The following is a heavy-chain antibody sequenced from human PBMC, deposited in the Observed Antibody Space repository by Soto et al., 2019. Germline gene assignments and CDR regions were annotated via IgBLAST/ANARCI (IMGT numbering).Heavy chain of an antibody. CDR2: TIPTFGTA. D-gene: IGHD1-26*01. J-gene: IGHJ4*02. CDR3: ARVGVGATEEDY. V-gene: IGHV1-69*01. Sequence: QVQLVQSGAEVKKPGSSVKVSCKASGGTFSSYAISWVRQAPGQWLEWMGGTIPTFGTANYAQKFQGRVTITADESTSTAYMELSSLRSEDTAVYYCARVGVGATEEDYWGQGTLVTVSS. CDR1: GGTFSSYA.